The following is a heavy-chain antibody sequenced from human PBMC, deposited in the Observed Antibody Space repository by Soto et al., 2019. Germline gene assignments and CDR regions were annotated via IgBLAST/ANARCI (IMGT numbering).Heavy chain of an antibody. CDR3: ARGTWELLTSQPSNWFDH. V-gene: IGHV1-2*04. CDR1: GYTFTGYY. J-gene: IGHJ5*02. CDR2: INPNSGGT. Sequence: ASVKVSCKASGYTFTGYYMHWVRQAPGQGLEWMGWINPNSGGTNYAQKFQGWVTMTRDTSISTAYMELSRLRSDDTAVYYCARGTWELLTSQPSNWFDHWGQGTLVTVSS. D-gene: IGHD1-26*01.